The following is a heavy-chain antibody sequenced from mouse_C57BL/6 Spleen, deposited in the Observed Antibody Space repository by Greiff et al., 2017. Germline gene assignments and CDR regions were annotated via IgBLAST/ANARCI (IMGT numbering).Heavy chain of an antibody. CDR1: GYTFTDYL. D-gene: IGHD3-2*02. CDR2: IDPETGGT. V-gene: IGHV1-15*01. J-gene: IGHJ3*01. Sequence: QVQLQQSGAELVRPGASVTLSCKASGYTFTDYLMHWVKQTPVHGLEWIGAIDPETGGTAYNQKFKGKDILTADKSSSTAYMELRSLTSADSAVYYCTRVSSGSFAYWGQGTLVTVSA. CDR3: TRVSSGSFAY.